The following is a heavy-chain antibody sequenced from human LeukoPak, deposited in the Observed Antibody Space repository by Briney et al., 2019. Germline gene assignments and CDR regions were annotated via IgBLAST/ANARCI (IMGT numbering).Heavy chain of an antibody. Sequence: PGGSLRLSCAASGFTFSSYEMNWVRQAPGKGLEWVSYISGSGRTIYYADSVKGRFTISRDNAKNSPYLQMNSLRAEDTAVYYCARVSGTYFDYWGQGTLVTVSS. CDR1: GFTFSSYE. CDR2: ISGSGRTI. V-gene: IGHV3-48*03. J-gene: IGHJ4*02. CDR3: ARVSGTYFDY. D-gene: IGHD1-26*01.